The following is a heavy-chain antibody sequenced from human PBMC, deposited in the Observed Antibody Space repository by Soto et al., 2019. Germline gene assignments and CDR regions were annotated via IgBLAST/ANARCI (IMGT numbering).Heavy chain of an antibody. CDR1: GGSITSGAYY. J-gene: IGHJ5*02. D-gene: IGHD3-22*01. Sequence: SETLSLTCAVSGGSITSGAYYWTWIRQHPGKGLEWIAYIHYSGRTYYNPSLKSRVTISVDTSNNQFSLKLSSVTAADTAVYSCARYYFGSSGYSNWFDPWGQGTLVTVSS. CDR3: ARYYFGSSGYSNWFDP. V-gene: IGHV4-31*11. CDR2: IHYSGRT.